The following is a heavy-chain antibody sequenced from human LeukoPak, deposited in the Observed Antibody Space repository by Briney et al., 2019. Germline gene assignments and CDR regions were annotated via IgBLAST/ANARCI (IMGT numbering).Heavy chain of an antibody. J-gene: IGHJ4*02. CDR1: GFTFYDYA. D-gene: IGHD3-22*01. CDR3: AKAPSMIAPPDY. V-gene: IGHV3-9*01. CDR2: ISWNSGSI. Sequence: GGSLRLSCAASGFTFYDYAMYWVRQAPGKGLEWVSGISWNSGSIGYADSVKGRFTISRDNAKNSLYLQMNSLRAEDTALYYCAKAPSMIAPPDYWGLGTLVTVSS.